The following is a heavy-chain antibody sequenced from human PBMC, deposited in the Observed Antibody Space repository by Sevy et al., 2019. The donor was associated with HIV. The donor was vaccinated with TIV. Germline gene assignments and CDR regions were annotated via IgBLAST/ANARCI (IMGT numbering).Heavy chain of an antibody. CDR2: FSTSGST. CDR3: ARELNDFWSGYIDY. CDR1: GGSISTYY. V-gene: IGHV4-4*07. D-gene: IGHD3-3*01. J-gene: IGHJ4*02. Sequence: SETLSLTCTVSGGSISTYYWSWIRQPAGKGLEWIGRFSTSGSTNYNPSLKSRVTMSVDTSKNQFSLKLSSVTAADTAVYYCARELNDFWSGYIDYWGQGTLVTVSS.